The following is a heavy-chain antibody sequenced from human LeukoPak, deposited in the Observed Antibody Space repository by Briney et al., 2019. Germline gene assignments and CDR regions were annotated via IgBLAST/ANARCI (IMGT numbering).Heavy chain of an antibody. CDR2: IYYSGST. V-gene: IGHV4-61*01. Sequence: SETLSLTCTVSGGSVSSGSYCWSWIRQPPGKGLEWIGYIYYSGSTNYNPSLKSRVTISVDTSKNQFSLKLSSVTAADTAVYYCARVPSRRYFDYWGQGTLVTVSS. D-gene: IGHD6-25*01. CDR3: ARVPSRRYFDY. CDR1: GGSVSSGSYC. J-gene: IGHJ4*02.